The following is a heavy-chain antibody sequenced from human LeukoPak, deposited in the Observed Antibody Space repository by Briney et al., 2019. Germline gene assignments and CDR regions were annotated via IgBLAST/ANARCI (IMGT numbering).Heavy chain of an antibody. CDR1: GYIFTNYW. J-gene: IGHJ5*02. V-gene: IGHV5-51*01. D-gene: IGHD6-19*01. Sequence: GESLKISCKASGYIFTNYWIGWVRQMPGKGLEWMGIIYPGDSDTRYGPSFQGHVTISADKSLNTAYLQWSSLKASDTAMYYCARTYSSGPFDLWGQGTLVTVSS. CDR2: IYPGDSDT. CDR3: ARTYSSGPFDL.